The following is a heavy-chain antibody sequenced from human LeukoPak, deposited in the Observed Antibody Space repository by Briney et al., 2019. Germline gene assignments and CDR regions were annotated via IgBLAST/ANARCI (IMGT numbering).Heavy chain of an antibody. D-gene: IGHD1-26*01. J-gene: IGHJ4*02. CDR1: GFTFSSYA. CDR3: AKDTLYSGSYPDY. Sequence: PGESLRLSCAASGFTFSSYAMSWVRQAPGKGLEWVSAISGSGGSTYYADSVKGRFTISRDNSKNTLYLQMNSLRAEDTAVYYCAKDTLYSGSYPDYWGQGTLVTVSS. CDR2: ISGSGGST. V-gene: IGHV3-23*01.